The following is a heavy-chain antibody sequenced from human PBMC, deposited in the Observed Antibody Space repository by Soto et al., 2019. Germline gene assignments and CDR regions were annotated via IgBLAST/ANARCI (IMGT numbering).Heavy chain of an antibody. J-gene: IGHJ4*02. V-gene: IGHV2-5*02. Sequence: QITLKESGTTLVKPTQTLTLTCTFSGFSLSTSGVGVGWISQPPGKALEWLALIYWDDDKRYSPSLKSRLTITKDTPKNQVVLTLTNMDPVDTATYYCAHRNKASSAYCFDYWGQGTLVTVSS. D-gene: IGHD3-22*01. CDR1: GFSLSTSGVG. CDR3: AHRNKASSAYCFDY. CDR2: IYWDDDK.